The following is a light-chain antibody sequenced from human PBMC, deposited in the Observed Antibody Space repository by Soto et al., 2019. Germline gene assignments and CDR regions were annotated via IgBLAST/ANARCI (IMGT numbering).Light chain of an antibody. CDR1: SSDVGGYDY. CDR2: DVT. V-gene: IGLV2-14*03. J-gene: IGLJ2*01. CDR3: CSFSSITTRI. Sequence: QSVLTQPASVSGSPGQSITISCTGTSSDVGGYDYVSWYQQHPGKAPKLMIYDVTNRPSGVSTRFSASKSGNTASLTISGLQAEDEAAYYCCSFSSITTRIFGGGTKLTVL.